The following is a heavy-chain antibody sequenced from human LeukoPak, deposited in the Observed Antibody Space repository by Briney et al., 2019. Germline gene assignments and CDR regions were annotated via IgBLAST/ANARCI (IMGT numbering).Heavy chain of an antibody. CDR1: GGSISSYY. CDR2: INYSGGT. D-gene: IGHD4-23*01. Sequence: SETLSLTCTVSGGSISSYYCSWIRQSPGKGLEWIGYINYSGGTDYNPSLKSRVTISVDTSKNQFSLKLNSVTAADTAVYYCAREGYGDNSGALDYSRRGTLVTVSS. V-gene: IGHV4-59*01. J-gene: IGHJ4*02. CDR3: AREGYGDNSGALDY.